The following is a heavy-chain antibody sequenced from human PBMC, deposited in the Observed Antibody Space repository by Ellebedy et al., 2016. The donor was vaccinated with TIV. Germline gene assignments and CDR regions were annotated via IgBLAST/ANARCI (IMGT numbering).Heavy chain of an antibody. Sequence: SGPTLVKPTQTLTLTCTFSGFSFTTAGEGVAWVRQTPQKGLEWPGLFYWSDDQRYNSSLQNRLNITKDTARSQVVLRMINMETADTATYYCTHAVRVYVGFRFWVNMDVWGQGTTVAVSS. CDR3: THAVRVYVGFRFWVNMDV. CDR1: GFSFTTAGEG. D-gene: IGHD2-8*01. J-gene: IGHJ6*02. V-gene: IGHV2-5*01. CDR2: FYWSDDQ.